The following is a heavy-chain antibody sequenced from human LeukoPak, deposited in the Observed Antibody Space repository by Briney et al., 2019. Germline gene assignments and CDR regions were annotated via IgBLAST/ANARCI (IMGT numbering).Heavy chain of an antibody. J-gene: IGHJ3*02. Sequence: PSETLSLTCTVSDVSIKNYYWSWIRQPPGKGLEWIANIYYSGSTNYNPSLKSRVTISVDTSKNQFSLKLSSVTAADTAVYYCARNADYDDAFDIWGQGTMVTVSS. V-gene: IGHV4-59*08. CDR3: ARNADYDDAFDI. D-gene: IGHD4-17*01. CDR2: IYYSGST. CDR1: DVSIKNYY.